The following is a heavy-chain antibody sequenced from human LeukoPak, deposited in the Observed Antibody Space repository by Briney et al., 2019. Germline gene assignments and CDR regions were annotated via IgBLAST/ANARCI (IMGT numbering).Heavy chain of an antibody. CDR3: ARETNYYGMDV. Sequence: GGSLRLSCAASGFTFSSYAMSWVRQAPGKGLEWVSYISSSGSTIYYADSVKGRFTISRDNAKNSLYLQMNSLRAEDTAVYYCARETNYYGMDVWGQGTTVTVSS. CDR2: ISSSGSTI. V-gene: IGHV3-48*04. CDR1: GFTFSSYA. J-gene: IGHJ6*02.